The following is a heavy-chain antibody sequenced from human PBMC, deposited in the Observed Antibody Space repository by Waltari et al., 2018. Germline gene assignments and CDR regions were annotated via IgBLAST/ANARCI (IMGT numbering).Heavy chain of an antibody. Sequence: QVQLQESGPGLVKPSQTLSLTCTVPGGSISSGTNYWSWIRPPAGKGLEWIGRIYTSGSTNYNPSLKSRVTISVDTSKNQFSLKLSSVTAADTAVYCCAREGSGWYGRWFDPWGQGTLVTVSS. V-gene: IGHV4-61*02. CDR2: IYTSGST. CDR1: GGSISSGTNY. J-gene: IGHJ5*02. CDR3: AREGSGWYGRWFDP. D-gene: IGHD6-19*01.